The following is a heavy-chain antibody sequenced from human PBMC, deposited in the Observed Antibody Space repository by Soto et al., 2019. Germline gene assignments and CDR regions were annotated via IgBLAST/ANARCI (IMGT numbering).Heavy chain of an antibody. CDR2: ISGSGGST. Sequence: PGGSLRLSCAASGFTFSSYAMSWVRQAPGKGLEWVSAISGSGGSTYYADSVKGRFTISRDNSKNTLYLQMNSLRAEDTAVYYCTRQGRYCADSICSHYNRYHMDVWGQGTTVTVSS. CDR1: GFTFSSYA. V-gene: IGHV3-23*01. D-gene: IGHD2-8*02. J-gene: IGHJ6*02. CDR3: TRQGRYCADSICSHYNRYHMDV.